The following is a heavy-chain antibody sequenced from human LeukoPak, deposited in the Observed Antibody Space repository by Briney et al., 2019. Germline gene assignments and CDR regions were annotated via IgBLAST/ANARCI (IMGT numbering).Heavy chain of an antibody. J-gene: IGHJ4*02. Sequence: GRSLRLSCAASGFTFSSYGMHWVRQAPGKGLEWVAVISYDGSNKYYADSVKGRFTISRDNSKNTLYLQMNSLRAEDTAVYYCAKGTQAGGITMLRGVIQPFDYWGQGTLVTVSS. CDR2: ISYDGSNK. D-gene: IGHD3-10*01. CDR1: GFTFSSYG. CDR3: AKGTQAGGITMLRGVIQPFDY. V-gene: IGHV3-30*18.